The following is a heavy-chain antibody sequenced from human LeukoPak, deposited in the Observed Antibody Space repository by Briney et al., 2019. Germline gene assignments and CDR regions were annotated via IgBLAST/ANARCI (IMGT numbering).Heavy chain of an antibody. Sequence: ASVTVSFKGSGYTFTNYYKHWVRQAPGQGEEGMGLINNSAPTSIYAQKSQGRVTMSRATSTSTVSMELTRLRSEDTAVYYCARDPHYYHSSGSWYYFYYCGQGTLVTVSS. J-gene: IGHJ4*02. CDR2: INNSAPTS. D-gene: IGHD3-22*01. V-gene: IGHV1-46*01. CDR3: ARDPHYYHSSGSWYYFYY. CDR1: GYTFTNYY.